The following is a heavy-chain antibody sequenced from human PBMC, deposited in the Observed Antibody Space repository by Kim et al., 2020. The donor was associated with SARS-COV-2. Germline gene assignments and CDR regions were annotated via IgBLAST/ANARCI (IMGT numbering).Heavy chain of an antibody. CDR2: IFYRGAT. D-gene: IGHD2-8*01. CDR1: GGSLSSSSYY. V-gene: IGHV4-39*01. CDR3: ASRVIGPQSFFDP. J-gene: IGHJ5*02. Sequence: SETLSLTCTVSGGSLSSSSYYWAWMRQPPGKRLEWIGNIFYRGATYFNPSFKSRATFSVDTSKKQFSLKLTSVTAADTAVYYCASRVIGPQSFFDPWGQG.